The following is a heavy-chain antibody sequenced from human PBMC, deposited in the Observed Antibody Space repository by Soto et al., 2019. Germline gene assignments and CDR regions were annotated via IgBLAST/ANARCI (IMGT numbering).Heavy chain of an antibody. J-gene: IGHJ5*02. V-gene: IGHV1-69*13. CDR1: GGTFSSYA. CDR2: IVPIFGTA. D-gene: IGHD2-15*01. CDR3: AREGSAVVVVAATDNWFDP. Sequence: SVKVSCKASGGTFSSYAISWVRQAPGQGLGWMGGIVPIFGTANYAQKFQGRVTITADESTSTAYMELSSLRSEDTAVYYCAREGSAVVVVAATDNWFDPWGQGTLVTVSS.